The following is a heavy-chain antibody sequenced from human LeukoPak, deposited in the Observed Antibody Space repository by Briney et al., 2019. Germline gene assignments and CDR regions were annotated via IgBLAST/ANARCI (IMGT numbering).Heavy chain of an antibody. Sequence: PGGSLRLSCAASGLTVSSNYMSWVRQAPGKGLEWGSVIYSGGSTYYADSVKGRFTISRDNSKNTLYLQMNSLRAEDTAAYYCARATYGSGSFYFDYWGQGTLVTVSS. CDR3: ARATYGSGSFYFDY. CDR2: IYSGGST. J-gene: IGHJ4*02. V-gene: IGHV3-53*01. CDR1: GLTVSSNY. D-gene: IGHD3-10*01.